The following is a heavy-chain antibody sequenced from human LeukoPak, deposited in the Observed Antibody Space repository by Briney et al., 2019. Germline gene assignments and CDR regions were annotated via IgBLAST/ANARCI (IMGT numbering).Heavy chain of an antibody. Sequence: PGGSLRLSCAASGFTFDDYGMSWVRQAPGKGLKWVSGINWNGGSTGYADSVKGRFTISRDNAKNSLYLQMNSLRAEDTALYYCARGPRHSSGWYYFDYWGQGTLVTVSS. CDR2: INWNGGST. V-gene: IGHV3-20*04. CDR3: ARGPRHSSGWYYFDY. J-gene: IGHJ4*02. D-gene: IGHD6-19*01. CDR1: GFTFDDYG.